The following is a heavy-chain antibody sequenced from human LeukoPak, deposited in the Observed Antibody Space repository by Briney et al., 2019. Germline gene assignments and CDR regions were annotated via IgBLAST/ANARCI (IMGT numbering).Heavy chain of an antibody. CDR3: AREIGPDGYFDY. Sequence: ASVKVSCKASGYTFTSYAMHWVRKAPGQRLEWMGWINAGNGNTKYSQKFQGRVTITRDTSASTAYMELSSLRSEDTAVYYCAREIGPDGYFDYWGQGTLVTVSS. V-gene: IGHV1-3*01. CDR2: INAGNGNT. CDR1: GYTFTSYA. J-gene: IGHJ4*02. D-gene: IGHD5-24*01.